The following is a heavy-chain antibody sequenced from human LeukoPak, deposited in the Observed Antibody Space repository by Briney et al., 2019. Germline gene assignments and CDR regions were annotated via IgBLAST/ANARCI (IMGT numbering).Heavy chain of an antibody. V-gene: IGHV4-39*01. J-gene: IGHJ4*02. D-gene: IGHD1-1*01. CDR2: INYSGST. CDR1: GGSISSSSYY. CDR3: ARRVETAYFDY. Sequence: SETLSLTCTVSGGSISSSSYYWGWIRQPPGKGLEWIGSINYSGSTYYNPSLKSRVNISIDTSKNQFSLKLSSVTAADTAVYYCARRVETAYFDYWGQGTLVTVSS.